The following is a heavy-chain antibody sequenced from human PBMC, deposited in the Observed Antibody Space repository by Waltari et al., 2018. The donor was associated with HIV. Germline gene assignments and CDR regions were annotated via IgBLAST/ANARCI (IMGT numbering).Heavy chain of an antibody. Sequence: QLQLQESGPGLVKPSETLSLTCTVSGGSISSSSYYWGWTRQPPGKGREWSGSIYYSGSTYSNPSPKIRVTISVDTSKIQFSLRRSSVTAADTAVYYCARQGSGAPWFDYWGQGTLVTVSS. CDR1: GGSISSSSYY. CDR2: IYYSGST. V-gene: IGHV4-39*01. D-gene: IGHD3-10*01. CDR3: ARQGSGAPWFDY. J-gene: IGHJ4*02.